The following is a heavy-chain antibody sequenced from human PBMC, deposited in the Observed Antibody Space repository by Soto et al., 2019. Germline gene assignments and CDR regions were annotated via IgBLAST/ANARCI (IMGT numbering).Heavy chain of an antibody. CDR3: ASGLLYSSNVDY. J-gene: IGHJ4*02. Sequence: EVQLVESGGGLVKPGGSLRLSCAVSGFTFSTYSMNWVRQAPGKGLEWVSSISSSSDYIYYADSVKGRFTISRDNAKNSLYLQMNSLRAEDTAVYYCASGLLYSSNVDYWGQGALVTVSS. CDR2: ISSSSDYI. CDR1: GFTFSTYS. D-gene: IGHD2-2*01. V-gene: IGHV3-21*01.